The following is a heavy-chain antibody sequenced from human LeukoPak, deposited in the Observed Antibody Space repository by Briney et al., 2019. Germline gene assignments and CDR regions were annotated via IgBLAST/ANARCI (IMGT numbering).Heavy chain of an antibody. CDR3: ARESCSGSYSPYYYMDV. Sequence: SETLSLTCTVSGGSISSYYWSWIRQPPGKGLEWIGYIYYSGSTNYNPSLKSRVTISVDTSKNQFSLKLSSVTAADTAVYYCARESCSGSYSPYYYMDVWGKGTTVTVSS. CDR1: GGSISSYY. V-gene: IGHV4-59*12. D-gene: IGHD1-26*01. CDR2: IYYSGST. J-gene: IGHJ6*03.